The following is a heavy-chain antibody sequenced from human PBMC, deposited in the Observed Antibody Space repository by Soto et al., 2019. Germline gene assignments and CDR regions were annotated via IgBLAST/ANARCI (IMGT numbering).Heavy chain of an antibody. Sequence: EVQLLESGGGLVQPGGSLRISCAASGFTFSNHAMSWVRQAPGKGLEWVSAIAGTGGSTYYGDSVRGRFTISRDNPKYTLYLQMNSLRAEDTAVYYCAEEVVGGVHFDAWGQGALVTVSS. CDR3: AEEVVGGVHFDA. CDR1: GFTFSNHA. CDR2: IAGTGGST. V-gene: IGHV3-23*01. D-gene: IGHD3-16*01. J-gene: IGHJ4*02.